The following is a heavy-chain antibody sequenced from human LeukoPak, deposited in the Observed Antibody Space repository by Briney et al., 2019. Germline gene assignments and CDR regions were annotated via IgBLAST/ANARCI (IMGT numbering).Heavy chain of an antibody. CDR1: GFTFSNYE. D-gene: IGHD6-19*01. CDR3: ARDPGLAVAGTAVDY. V-gene: IGHV3-48*03. Sequence: GGSLRLSSAASGFTFSNYEMNWVRQAPGKGLEWISYINSGGGTIYYADSVKGRFTISRDNAKNSLYLQMNSLGAGDTGVYYCARDPGLAVAGTAVDYWGQGTLVTVSS. J-gene: IGHJ4*02. CDR2: INSGGGTI.